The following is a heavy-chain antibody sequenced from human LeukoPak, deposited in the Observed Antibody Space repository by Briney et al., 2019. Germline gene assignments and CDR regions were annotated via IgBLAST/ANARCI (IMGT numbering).Heavy chain of an antibody. V-gene: IGHV4-59*01. D-gene: IGHD2-15*01. CDR2: IYYSGST. CDR3: ARASRYCSGGSCSGTRVDY. Sequence: PSETLSLTCTVSGGSISSYYWSWIRKPPGKGLEWIGYIYYSGSTNYNPSLKSRVTISVDTSKNQFSLKLSSVTAADTAVYYCARASRYCSGGSCSGTRVDYWGQGTLVTVSS. J-gene: IGHJ4*02. CDR1: GGSISSYY.